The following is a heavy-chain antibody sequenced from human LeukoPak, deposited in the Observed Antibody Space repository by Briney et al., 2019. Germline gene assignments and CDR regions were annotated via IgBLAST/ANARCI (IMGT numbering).Heavy chain of an antibody. J-gene: IGHJ5*02. Sequence: ASVKVSSKASGYTFTDYYLHWVRQAPGQGLEWMGWINPNSGGTIYAQKFQGRVTMTRDTSISTAYMELSRLRSDDTAVYYCARSDYLNWFDPWGQGTLVTVSS. CDR3: ARSDYLNWFDP. V-gene: IGHV1-2*02. CDR1: GYTFTDYY. CDR2: INPNSGGT. D-gene: IGHD3-16*01.